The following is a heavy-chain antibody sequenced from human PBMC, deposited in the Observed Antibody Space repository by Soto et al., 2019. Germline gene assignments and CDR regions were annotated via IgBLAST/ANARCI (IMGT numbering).Heavy chain of an antibody. J-gene: IGHJ4*02. Sequence: QVQLVQSGTEVKKPGSSVKVSCKASGDTFSFYTINWVRQAPGLGLEWVGRINPIVSMSNYAQKFQGRVPMPADKSTSTAYMELRSLRSDDTAMYFCAASYGSGYRAFDSWGQGALVIVSS. CDR1: GDTFSFYT. D-gene: IGHD3-10*01. CDR2: INPIVSMS. CDR3: AASYGSGYRAFDS. V-gene: IGHV1-69*02.